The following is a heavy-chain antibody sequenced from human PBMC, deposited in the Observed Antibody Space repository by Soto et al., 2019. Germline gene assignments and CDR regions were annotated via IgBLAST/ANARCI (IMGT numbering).Heavy chain of an antibody. V-gene: IGHV3-7*03. Sequence: GGSLRLSCAASGFTFSSSWMNWVRQAPGKGLEWVADIKQDGSEKYYVDSLKGRFTISRDNAKNSLYLQMNSLRAEDTAVYYCARGDYFDRRFDSWGQGTLVTVSS. J-gene: IGHJ4*02. CDR1: GFTFSSSW. D-gene: IGHD3-22*01. CDR2: IKQDGSEK. CDR3: ARGDYFDRRFDS.